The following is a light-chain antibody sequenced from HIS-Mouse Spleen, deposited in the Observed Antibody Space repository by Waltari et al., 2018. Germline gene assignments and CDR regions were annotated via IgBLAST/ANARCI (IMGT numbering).Light chain of an antibody. CDR2: EDS. J-gene: IGLJ2*01. Sequence: SYELTQPPSVSVSPGQTARITCHGDALPKKYAYGYQQKSGQAPVLVIYEDSQRPSGIPERFSGSSSGTMATLTISGAQVEDEADYYCYSTDSSGNHRVFGGGTTLTVL. CDR1: ALPKKY. CDR3: YSTDSSGNHRV. V-gene: IGLV3-10*01.